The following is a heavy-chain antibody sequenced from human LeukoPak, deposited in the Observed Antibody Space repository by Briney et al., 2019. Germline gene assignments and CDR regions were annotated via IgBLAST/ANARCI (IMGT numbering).Heavy chain of an antibody. Sequence: GGSLRLSCAASGFTFSSYAMSWVRQAPGKGLEWVSAISGSGGSTYYADSVKGRFTISRDNSKNTLYLQMNSLRAEDTAVCYCAQDGSIIERDYWGQGTLVTVSS. V-gene: IGHV3-23*01. J-gene: IGHJ4*02. CDR3: AQDGSIIERDY. CDR1: GFTFSSYA. CDR2: ISGSGGST.